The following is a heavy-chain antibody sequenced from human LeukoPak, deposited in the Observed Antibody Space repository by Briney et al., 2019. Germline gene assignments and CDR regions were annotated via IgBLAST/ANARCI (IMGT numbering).Heavy chain of an antibody. CDR2: MNPNSGNT. CDR1: GYTFTSYD. CDR3: ARRPIYSYGLDC. D-gene: IGHD5-18*01. Sequence: GASVKVSCKASGYTFTSYDINWVRQATGQGLEWMGWMNPNSGNTGYAQKFQGRVTMTRNTSISTAYMELSSLRSEDTAVYYCARRPIYSYGLDCWGQGTLVTVSS. J-gene: IGHJ4*02. V-gene: IGHV1-8*01.